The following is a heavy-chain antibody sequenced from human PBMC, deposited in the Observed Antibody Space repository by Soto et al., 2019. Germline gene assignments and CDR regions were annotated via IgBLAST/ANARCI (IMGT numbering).Heavy chain of an antibody. CDR1: GGSIISGY. CDR3: AGLRGYAGSPIDY. CDR2: ISYSGNT. D-gene: IGHD2-15*01. J-gene: IGHJ4*02. Sequence: QVQLQESGPGLVKPSETLSLTCTVSGGSIISGYWSWIRQPPGKGLEWIGYISYSGNTNYNPSLKSRVTMSVDTPKNQFSLRLSSVTTADTAVYYCAGLRGYAGSPIDYWGQGNLVTVSS. V-gene: IGHV4-59*01.